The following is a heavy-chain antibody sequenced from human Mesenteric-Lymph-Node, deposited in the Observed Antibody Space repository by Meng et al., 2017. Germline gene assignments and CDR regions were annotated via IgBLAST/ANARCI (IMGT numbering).Heavy chain of an antibody. Sequence: VQLVESGGGFVNAGGSRRLSCAVSGITFKDAWMSWVRQAPGKGLEWVGRIKSNGDGGTTDYAAPVKGRFTISRDDSKNTLFLQMDSLKTEDTAVYYCTPDPWGYWGQGTLVTVSS. V-gene: IGHV3-15*01. D-gene: IGHD3-16*01. CDR2: IKSNGDGGTT. J-gene: IGHJ4*02. CDR3: TPDPWGY. CDR1: GITFKDAW.